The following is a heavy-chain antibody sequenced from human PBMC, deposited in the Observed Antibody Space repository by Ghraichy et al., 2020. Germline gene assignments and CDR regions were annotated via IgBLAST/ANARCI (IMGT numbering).Heavy chain of an antibody. CDR2: INPNSGGT. CDR3: ARESTVSTLTPLDY. CDR1: GYTFTGYY. Sequence: ASVKVSCKASGYTFTGYYMHWVRQAPGQGLEWMGWINPNSGGTNYAQKFQGWVTMTRDTSISTAYMELSRLRSDDTAVYYCARESTVSTLTPLDYWGQGTLVTVSS. J-gene: IGHJ4*02. V-gene: IGHV1-2*04. D-gene: IGHD4-17*01.